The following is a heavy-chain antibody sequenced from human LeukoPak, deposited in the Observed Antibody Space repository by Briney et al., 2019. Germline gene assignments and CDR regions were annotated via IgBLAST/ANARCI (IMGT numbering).Heavy chain of an antibody. CDR2: ISGSGSNT. D-gene: IGHD3-10*01. V-gene: IGHV3-23*01. J-gene: IGHJ4*02. Sequence: GGSLRLSCEASGFTFSNYAMTWVRQAPGQGLEWVSGISGSGSNTYYADSVRGRFTISRDNSKNTLYLQMGSLRAEDTAVYYCAKTYGSGTYPYYFDYWGLGTLVTVSS. CDR1: GFTFSNYA. CDR3: AKTYGSGTYPYYFDY.